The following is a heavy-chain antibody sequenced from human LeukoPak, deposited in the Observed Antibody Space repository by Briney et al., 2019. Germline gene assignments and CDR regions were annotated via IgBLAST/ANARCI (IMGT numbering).Heavy chain of an antibody. CDR1: GYTFTGYY. V-gene: IGHV1-2*02. Sequence: ASVKVSCKASGYTFTGYYMHWVRQAPGQGLEWMGWINPNSGDTKYAQNFQGRVTMTRDTSISTAYMDLSRLRSDDTAVYYCAREGGDHYDISASMGYWGQGTLVTVSS. J-gene: IGHJ4*02. CDR3: AREGGDHYDISASMGY. D-gene: IGHD3-22*01. CDR2: INPNSGDT.